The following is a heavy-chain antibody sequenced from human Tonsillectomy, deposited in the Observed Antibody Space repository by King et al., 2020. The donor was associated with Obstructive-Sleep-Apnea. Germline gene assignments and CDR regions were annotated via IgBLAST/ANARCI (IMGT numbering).Heavy chain of an antibody. CDR3: ARGSGAAAVNWFDP. J-gene: IGHJ5*02. Sequence: VQLQQWGAGLLKPSETLSLSCAVFGGSFTDHYWSWVRQPPGKGLEWSGEINHSGSTNHNPSLKSRVTISVDTSKNQFSLKLTPVTAADTAVYYCARGSGAAAVNWFDPWGQGTLVTVSS. D-gene: IGHD6-13*01. CDR1: GGSFTDHY. CDR2: INHSGST. V-gene: IGHV4-34*01.